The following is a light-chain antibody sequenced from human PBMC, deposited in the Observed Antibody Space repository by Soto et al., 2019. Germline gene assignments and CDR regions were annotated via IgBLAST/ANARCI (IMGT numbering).Light chain of an antibody. J-gene: IGLJ1*01. V-gene: IGLV2-14*01. CDR1: SSDVGSYDH. Sequence: QSALTRPASVSGSPGQSITIPCSGTSSDVGSYDHVAWYQQFPGKTPKLMIYEVSNRPSGVSSRFSGSKSGNTASLTISGLQAEDEADYYCISYTGSSTSYVFGSGTKVTVL. CDR3: ISYTGSSTSYV. CDR2: EVS.